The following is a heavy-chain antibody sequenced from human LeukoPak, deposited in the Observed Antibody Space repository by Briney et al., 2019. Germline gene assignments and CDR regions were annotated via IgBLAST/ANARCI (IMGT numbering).Heavy chain of an antibody. CDR2: INPNSGGT. Sequence: ASVKVSCKASGYTFTGYYMHWVRQAPGQGLEWMGWINPNSGGTNYAQKFQGRVTMTRDTSISTAYMELSSLRSEDTAVYYCATNIAVAGPDYWGQGTLVTVSS. V-gene: IGHV1-2*02. CDR1: GYTFTGYY. CDR3: ATNIAVAGPDY. D-gene: IGHD6-19*01. J-gene: IGHJ4*02.